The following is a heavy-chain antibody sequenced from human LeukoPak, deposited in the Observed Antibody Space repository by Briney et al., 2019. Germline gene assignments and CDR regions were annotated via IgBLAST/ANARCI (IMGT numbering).Heavy chain of an antibody. D-gene: IGHD3-22*01. CDR2: IYYSGST. CDR1: GGSISRSGYY. CDR3: ARGITMIVVVITILLDY. Sequence: SETLSLTCIVSGGSISRSGYYWAWIRQPPGKGLEWIGNIYYSGSTYYSPSLKSRLTISVDTSKNQFSLKLSSVTAADTAVYYCARGITMIVVVITILLDYWGQGTLVTVSS. V-gene: IGHV4-39*01. J-gene: IGHJ4*02.